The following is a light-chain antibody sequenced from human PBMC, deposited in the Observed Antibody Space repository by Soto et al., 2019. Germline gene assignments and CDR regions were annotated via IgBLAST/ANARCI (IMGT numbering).Light chain of an antibody. CDR3: QQGKSFPLT. Sequence: DIKMTQSPSYVSASMGDRVTITCRASQEINSWLGWYQQKPGLAPKLLIYTVSSLQGGVPSRFSGSRSGTDFTLTISSLQPEDLATYYCQQGKSFPLTFGGGTKVDNK. CDR2: TVS. J-gene: IGKJ4*01. CDR1: QEINSW. V-gene: IGKV1-12*01.